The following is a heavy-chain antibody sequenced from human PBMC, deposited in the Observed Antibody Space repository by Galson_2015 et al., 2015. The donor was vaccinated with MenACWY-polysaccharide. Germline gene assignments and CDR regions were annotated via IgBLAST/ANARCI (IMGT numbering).Heavy chain of an antibody. J-gene: IGHJ5*02. Sequence: SLRLSCAASEFTFSSYGMHWVRQAPGKGLEWVAFMRNDGTNKYYADSVKGRFTISRHNSKNTVYLQMNSLRAEDTAVYYCANVSYSSSPSDPWGQGTLVTVSS. V-gene: IGHV3-30*02. CDR1: EFTFSSYG. D-gene: IGHD6-19*01. CDR3: ANVSYSSSPSDP. CDR2: MRNDGTNK.